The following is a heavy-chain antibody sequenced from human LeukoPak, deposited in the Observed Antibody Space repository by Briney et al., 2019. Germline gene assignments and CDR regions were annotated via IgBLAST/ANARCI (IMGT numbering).Heavy chain of an antibody. J-gene: IGHJ4*02. D-gene: IGHD3-3*01. Sequence: ASVMVSCKASGYTFTNYGFNWVRQAPGQGLEWMGWISVYNGNTNYAQNLQGRLTMTTDTSTSTAYMELRSLRSDDTAVYYCARGGSVTIFGVTVPFDYWGQGTLVTVSP. V-gene: IGHV1-18*01. CDR1: GYTFTNYG. CDR2: ISVYNGNT. CDR3: ARGGSVTIFGVTVPFDY.